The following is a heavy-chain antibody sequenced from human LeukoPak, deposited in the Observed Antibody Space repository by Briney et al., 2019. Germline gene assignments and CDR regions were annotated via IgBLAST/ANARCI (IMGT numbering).Heavy chain of an antibody. D-gene: IGHD6-19*01. Sequence: AAVKVSCKASGYTFTSYGISWVRQAPGQGLEWMGWISGYNGNTNYAQKLQDRVTMTIDTSTSTAYMEVRSLRSDDTAVYYCARAATTVAGTRYFVHWGQGTLVTVSS. CDR1: GYTFTSYG. V-gene: IGHV1-18*01. CDR2: ISGYNGNT. J-gene: IGHJ1*01. CDR3: ARAATTVAGTRYFVH.